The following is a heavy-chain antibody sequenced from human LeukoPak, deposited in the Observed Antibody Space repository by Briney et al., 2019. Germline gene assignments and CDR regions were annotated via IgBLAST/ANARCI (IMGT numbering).Heavy chain of an antibody. CDR3: AREPEQWLVVYFDY. Sequence: PGGSLRLSCAAPGFTFSSYAMHWVRQAPGKGLEWVAVISYDGSNKYYADSVKGRFTISRDNSKNTLYLQMNSLRAEDTAVYYCAREPEQWLVVYFDYWGQGTLVTVSS. V-gene: IGHV3-30-3*01. CDR1: GFTFSSYA. D-gene: IGHD6-19*01. J-gene: IGHJ4*02. CDR2: ISYDGSNK.